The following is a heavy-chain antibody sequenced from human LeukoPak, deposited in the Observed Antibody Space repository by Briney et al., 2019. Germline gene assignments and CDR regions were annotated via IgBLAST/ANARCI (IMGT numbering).Heavy chain of an antibody. CDR2: INWNGGST. CDR1: GFTFDDYG. V-gene: IGHV3-20*04. Sequence: GGSLRLSCAASGFTFDDYGMSWVRQAPGKGLEWVSGINWNGGSTGYADSVKGRFTISRDNAKNSLYLQMNSLRAEDTALYYCARTDVTTNDYYCYMDVWGKGTTVTVSS. D-gene: IGHD4-17*01. CDR3: ARTDVTTNDYYCYMDV. J-gene: IGHJ6*03.